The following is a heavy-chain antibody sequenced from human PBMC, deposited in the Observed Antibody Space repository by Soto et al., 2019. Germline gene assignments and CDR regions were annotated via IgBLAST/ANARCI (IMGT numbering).Heavy chain of an antibody. CDR1: GFTFSSYA. Sequence: QVQLAESGGGVVQPGRSLRLSCAASGFTFSSYAMHWGRQAPGKGLEWVAVISYDGSNKYYADSVKGRFTISRDNSKNTLYLQMNSLRAEDTAVYYCARDALGSYYPEEMYYFDYWGQGTLVTVSS. CDR3: ARDALGSYYPEEMYYFDY. CDR2: ISYDGSNK. D-gene: IGHD1-26*01. V-gene: IGHV3-30-3*01. J-gene: IGHJ4*02.